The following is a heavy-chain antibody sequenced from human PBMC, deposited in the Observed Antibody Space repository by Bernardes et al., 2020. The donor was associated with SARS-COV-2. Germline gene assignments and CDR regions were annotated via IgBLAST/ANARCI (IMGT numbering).Heavy chain of an antibody. V-gene: IGHV4-39*01. CDR1: GGSISSSSYY. D-gene: IGHD3-10*01. J-gene: IGHJ4*02. CDR3: ARLPYYYGSGSHGFDY. Sequence: ETLSLTCTVSGGSISSSSYYWGWIRQPPGKGLEWIGSIYYSGSTYYNPSLKSRVTISVDTSKNQFSLKLSSVTAADTAVYYCARLPYYYGSGSHGFDYWGQGTLVTVSS. CDR2: IYYSGST.